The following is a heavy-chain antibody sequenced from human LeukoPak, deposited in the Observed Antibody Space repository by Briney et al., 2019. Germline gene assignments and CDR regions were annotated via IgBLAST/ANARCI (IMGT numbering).Heavy chain of an antibody. CDR1: GGSISNYY. V-gene: IGHV4-59*01. CDR3: ARGGYGATRYFDL. Sequence: PSETLSLTCTVSGGSISNYYWSWIRQPPGKGLEWIGYINYSGSANYNPSLKSRVTMSVDTSQNQLSLRLRSVIAADTAVYYCARGGYGATRYFDLWGRGTLVTVSS. J-gene: IGHJ2*01. D-gene: IGHD4-17*01. CDR2: INYSGSA.